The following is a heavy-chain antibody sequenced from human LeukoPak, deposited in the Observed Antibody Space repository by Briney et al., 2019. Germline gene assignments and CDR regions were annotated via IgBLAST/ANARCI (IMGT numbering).Heavy chain of an antibody. V-gene: IGHV1-18*01. CDR1: GYTFTSYG. CDR2: ISGYNGNT. D-gene: IGHD3-22*01. Sequence: ASVKVSCKASGYTFTSYGISWVRQAPGQGLEWMAWISGYNGNTNYAQKLQGRVTMTTDTSTSTAYMELRSLRSDDTAVYYCARDDYYDSSGYPFDYWGQGTLVTVSS. J-gene: IGHJ4*02. CDR3: ARDDYYDSSGYPFDY.